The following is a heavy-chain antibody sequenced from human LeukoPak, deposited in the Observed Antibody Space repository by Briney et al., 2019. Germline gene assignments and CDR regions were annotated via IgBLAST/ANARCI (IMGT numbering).Heavy chain of an antibody. J-gene: IGHJ4*02. CDR1: GFTFSSYG. CDR2: IWYDGSNK. V-gene: IGHV3-33*01. CDR3: ARDVSGGGGYFDY. Sequence: PGGSLRLSCAASGFTFSSYGMHWVRQAPGKGLEWVVLIWYDGSNKYYADSVKGRFTISRDNSKNTLYLQMNSLRAEDTAVYYCARDVSGGGGYFDYWGQGTLGTVSS. D-gene: IGHD2-15*01.